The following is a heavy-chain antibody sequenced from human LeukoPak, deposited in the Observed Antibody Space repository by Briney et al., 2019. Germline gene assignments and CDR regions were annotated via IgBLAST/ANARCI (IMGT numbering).Heavy chain of an antibody. CDR2: IYHSGST. D-gene: IGHD2-21*01. CDR1: GGSISSGGYS. V-gene: IGHV4-30-2*01. Sequence: PSQTLSLTCAVSGGSISSGGYSWSWIRQPPGRGLEWIGYIYHSGSTYYNPSLKSRVTISVDRSKNQFSLKLSSVTAADTAVYYCARLYSNAFDIWGQGTMVTVSS. J-gene: IGHJ3*02. CDR3: ARLYSNAFDI.